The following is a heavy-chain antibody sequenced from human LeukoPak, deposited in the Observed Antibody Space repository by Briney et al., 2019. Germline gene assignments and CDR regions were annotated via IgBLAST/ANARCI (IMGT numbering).Heavy chain of an antibody. CDR2: ISWNSGSI. Sequence: GGSLRLSCAASGFTFDDYAMHWVRQAPGKGLEWVSGISWNSGSIGYADSVKGRFTIPRDNAKNSLYLQMNSLRAEDTALYYCAKEKEDSSSSPFDYWGQGTLVTVSS. CDR3: AKEKEDSSSSPFDY. D-gene: IGHD6-13*01. CDR1: GFTFDDYA. J-gene: IGHJ4*02. V-gene: IGHV3-9*01.